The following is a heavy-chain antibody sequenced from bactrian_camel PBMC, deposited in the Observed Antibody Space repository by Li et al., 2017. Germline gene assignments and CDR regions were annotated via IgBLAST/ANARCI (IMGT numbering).Heavy chain of an antibody. CDR3: AATGDIERIHLVVVVPALNPADFGF. CDR1: GVTYSDLC. CDR2: SAGSFNK. Sequence: QLVESGGGSVQTGGSLRLSCVASGVTYSDLCLAWFRQAPGKEREGVAGLSAGSFNKYYADPVQGRFTISKDNAKNILYLQMNNLKPEDTAMYYCAATGDIERIHLVVVVPALNPADFGFWGQATQVTVS. V-gene: IGHV3S55*01. D-gene: IGHD2*01. J-gene: IGHJ6*01.